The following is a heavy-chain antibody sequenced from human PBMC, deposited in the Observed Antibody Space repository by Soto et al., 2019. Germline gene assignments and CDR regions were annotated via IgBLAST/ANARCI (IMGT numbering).Heavy chain of an antibody. CDR3: GRLNNWNQMSYFDY. J-gene: IGHJ4*02. CDR1: DGYISSYC. V-gene: IGHV4-59*08. D-gene: IGHD1-20*01. CDR2: IYYSGST. Sequence: SDTRSVADGYISSYCWSCIMKKPGKGLEWIGYIYYSGSTNYNPSLKSRVTISVDTSKNQFSLKLSSVTAADTAVYYCGRLNNWNQMSYFDYSGQPTLVTV.